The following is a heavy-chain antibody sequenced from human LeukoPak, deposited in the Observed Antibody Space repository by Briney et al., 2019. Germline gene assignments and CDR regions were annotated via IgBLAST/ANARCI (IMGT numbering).Heavy chain of an antibody. Sequence: SETLSLTCTVSGGSISSYYWSWIRQPPGKGLEWIGYIYYSGSTNYNPSLKSRVTISVDTSKNQFSLKLSSVTAADTAVYYCARDRGSNKASSVPYNWFDPWGQGTLVTVSS. V-gene: IGHV4-59*01. D-gene: IGHD3-22*01. J-gene: IGHJ5*02. CDR2: IYYSGST. CDR1: GGSISSYY. CDR3: ARDRGSNKASSVPYNWFDP.